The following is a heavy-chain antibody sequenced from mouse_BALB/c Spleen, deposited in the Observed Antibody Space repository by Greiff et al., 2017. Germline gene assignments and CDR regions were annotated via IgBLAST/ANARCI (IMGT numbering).Heavy chain of an antibody. CDR1: GFAFTNYL. CDR2: INPGSGGT. J-gene: IGHJ2*01. D-gene: IGHD2-1*01. CDR3: TRSGTSGNYDFDY. Sequence: QVQLQQSGAELVRPGTSVKVSCTASGFAFTNYLMEWVKQRPGQGLEWIGLINPGSGGTNYKEKFKGKATMTADKSSNTAYMQLSSLTSNDSAVYLRTRSGTSGNYDFDYWGQGPTLTVSS. V-gene: IGHV1-54*01.